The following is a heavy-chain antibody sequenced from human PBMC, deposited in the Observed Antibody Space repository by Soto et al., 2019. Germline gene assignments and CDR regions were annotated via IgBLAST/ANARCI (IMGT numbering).Heavy chain of an antibody. J-gene: IGHJ4*02. V-gene: IGHV4-31*03. CDR1: GGSISSGGYY. D-gene: IGHD6-19*01. CDR2: IYYSGTT. Sequence: PSETLSLTCTVSGGSISSGGYYWSWIRQHPGKGLEWIGYIYYSGTTYCNPSLKSRVTISVDTSKNQFSLKLTSVTAADTAVYYCARVNPGQWLVNYWGQGTLVTVSS. CDR3: ARVNPGQWLVNY.